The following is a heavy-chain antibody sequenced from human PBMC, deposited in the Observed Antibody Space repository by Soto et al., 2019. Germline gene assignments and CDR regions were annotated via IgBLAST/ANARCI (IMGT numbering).Heavy chain of an antibody. J-gene: IGHJ4*02. D-gene: IGHD3-16*02. CDR3: ARDYRTPEGRYFDY. V-gene: IGHV4-30-2*01. Sequence: SETLSLTCAFSGVSLSRGTDSCSWIRQPPGKALEWIGFIYHNGDTYYNPSLKSRVTVSVDRSKNQFSLKLTSVTAADTAVYYCARDYRTPEGRYFDYWGPEILFTVS. CDR2: IYHNGDT. CDR1: GVSLSRGTDS.